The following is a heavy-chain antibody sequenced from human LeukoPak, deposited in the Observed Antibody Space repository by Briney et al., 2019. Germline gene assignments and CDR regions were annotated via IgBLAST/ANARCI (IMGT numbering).Heavy chain of an antibody. Sequence: GGSLRLSCAASGFTFSTFGMHWVRQAPGKGLEWVALTSYNGRNKYYADSVKGRFTISRDNAKNSLYLQMNSLRAEDTAVYYCARVGGYSYGDYWGQGTLVTVSS. CDR3: ARVGGYSYGDY. CDR1: GFTFSTFG. CDR2: TSYNGRNK. V-gene: IGHV3-30*03. J-gene: IGHJ4*02. D-gene: IGHD5-18*01.